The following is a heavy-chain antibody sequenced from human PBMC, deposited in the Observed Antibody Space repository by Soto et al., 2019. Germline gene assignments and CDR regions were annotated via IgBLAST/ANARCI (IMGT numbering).Heavy chain of an antibody. Sequence: GGSLRLSCAVSGFTFGNFAMTWVRQAPGKGLEWVSGISGSGGDTYYADSVKGRFTISRDNSKNTLYLQMSSLRAEDTATFYCARTESSGWSTRYGMDVWGQGTTVTVS. CDR1: GFTFGNFA. D-gene: IGHD6-19*01. J-gene: IGHJ6*02. CDR2: ISGSGGDT. V-gene: IGHV3-23*01. CDR3: ARTESSGWSTRYGMDV.